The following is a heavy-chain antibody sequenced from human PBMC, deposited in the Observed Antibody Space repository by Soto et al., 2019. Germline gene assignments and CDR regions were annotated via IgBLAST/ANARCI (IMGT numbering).Heavy chain of an antibody. J-gene: IGHJ6*02. V-gene: IGHV3-23*01. CDR2: ISGSGGST. D-gene: IGHD2-2*02. CDR1: GFTFSSYA. CDR3: AKERIPAAIRYYYYGMDV. Sequence: GGSLRLSCAASGFTFSSYAMSWVRQAPGKGLEWVSAISGSGGSTYYADSVKGRFTISRDNSKNTLYLQVNGLRAEDTAVYYCAKERIPAAIRYYYYGMDVWGQGTTVTVSS.